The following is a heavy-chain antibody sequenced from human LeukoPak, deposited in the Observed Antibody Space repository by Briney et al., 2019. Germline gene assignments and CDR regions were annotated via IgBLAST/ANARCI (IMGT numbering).Heavy chain of an antibody. CDR1: GFTFSSYW. V-gene: IGHV3-74*01. CDR2: INSDGSST. Sequence: GGSLRLSCAASGFTFSSYWMHWVRQAPGKGLVWVSRINSDGSSTSYADSVKGRFTISRDNANNTLYLQMNSLRAEDTAVYYCARVSSGWGGLDYWGQGTLVTVSS. J-gene: IGHJ4*02. D-gene: IGHD6-19*01. CDR3: ARVSSGWGGLDY.